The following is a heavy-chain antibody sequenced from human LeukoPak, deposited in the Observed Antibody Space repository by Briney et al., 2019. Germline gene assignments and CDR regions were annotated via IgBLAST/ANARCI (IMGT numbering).Heavy chain of an antibody. CDR1: GFTVSSNY. J-gene: IGHJ4*02. V-gene: IGHV3-53*01. Sequence: GGSLSLSCAPSGFTVSSNYMSWVRQAPGKGLEWVSVIYSGGSTYYADSVKGRFTISRDNSKNTLYLQMNSLRAEDTAVYYCARAGEYYDILTGYYPGMYYFDYWGQGTLVTVSS. D-gene: IGHD3-9*01. CDR3: ARAGEYYDILTGYYPGMYYFDY. CDR2: IYSGGST.